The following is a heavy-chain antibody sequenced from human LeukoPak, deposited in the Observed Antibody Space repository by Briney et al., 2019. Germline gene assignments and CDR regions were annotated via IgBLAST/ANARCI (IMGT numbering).Heavy chain of an antibody. D-gene: IGHD4-17*01. CDR3: ARLAHGDYVRLGYYYFDY. J-gene: IGHJ4*02. V-gene: IGHV4-39*01. CDR2: IYYSGST. CDR1: GGSISSSSYY. Sequence: PSETLSLTCTVSGGSISSSSYYWGWIRQPPGKGLEWIGSIYYSGSTYYNPSLKSRVTITVDTSKNQFSLKLSSVTAADTAVYYCARLAHGDYVRLGYYYFDYWGQGTLVTVSS.